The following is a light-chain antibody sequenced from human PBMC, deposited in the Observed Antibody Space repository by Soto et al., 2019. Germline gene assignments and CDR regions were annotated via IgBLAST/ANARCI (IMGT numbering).Light chain of an antibody. CDR1: SSNIGSNY. Sequence: QSVLTQPPSASGTPGQRVTISCSGSSSNIGSNYVYWYQHLTGTAPKLLIYRNNQRPSGVPDRFSGSKSGTSASLTISGLQAEDEADYYCCSNAGSYTLVSGGGTKVTVL. J-gene: IGLJ2*01. V-gene: IGLV1-47*01. CDR3: CSNAGSYTLV. CDR2: RNN.